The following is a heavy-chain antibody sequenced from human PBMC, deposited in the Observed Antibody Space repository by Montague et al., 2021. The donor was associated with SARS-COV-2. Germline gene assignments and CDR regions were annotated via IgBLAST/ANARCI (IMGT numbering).Heavy chain of an antibody. CDR2: IYYSGST. CDR3: ASLVETCYYYYGMDV. J-gene: IGHJ6*02. Sequence: SETLSLTCTVSGGSISSSSYYWGWIRQPPGKGLEWIGSIYYSGSTYYNPSLKSRVTISVDTSKNQFSLTLSSVTAADTAVYYCASLVETCYYYYGMDVWGQGTTVTVSS. CDR1: GGSISSSSYY. V-gene: IGHV4-39*01. D-gene: IGHD4-23*01.